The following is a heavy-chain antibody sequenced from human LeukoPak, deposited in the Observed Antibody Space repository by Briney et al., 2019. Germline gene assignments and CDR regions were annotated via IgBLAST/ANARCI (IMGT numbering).Heavy chain of an antibody. J-gene: IGHJ4*02. D-gene: IGHD3-22*01. Sequence: SETLSLTCIVSGGSISSYYWNWIRQPPGKGLEWIGYIYYSGSTNYNPSLKSRVTISVDTSKNQFSLKLSSMTAADTAVYYCARQSYYYDSSAHFDYWGQGTLVTVSS. CDR1: GGSISSYY. CDR3: ARQSYYYDSSAHFDY. CDR2: IYYSGST. V-gene: IGHV4-59*08.